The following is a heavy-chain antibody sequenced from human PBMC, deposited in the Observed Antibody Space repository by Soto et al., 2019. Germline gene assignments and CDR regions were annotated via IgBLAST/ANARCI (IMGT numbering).Heavy chain of an antibody. V-gene: IGHV1-69*13. CDR1: RGSFRNYS. J-gene: IGHJ6*02. CDR2: IIPRSATS. Sequence: GAPVEVSCKAPRGSFRNYSITWMRQAPGKGLEWMGGIIPRSATSNYAQKFQGRVTITADESTNTAYMELSSLRSEDTAVYYCAREGLVLVPTTVNSDYYYYAMDVWGQGTTVTVSS. D-gene: IGHD2-2*01. CDR3: AREGLVLVPTTVNSDYYYYAMDV.